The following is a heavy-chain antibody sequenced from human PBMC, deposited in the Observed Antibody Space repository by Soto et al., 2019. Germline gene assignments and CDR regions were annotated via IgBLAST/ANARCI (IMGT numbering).Heavy chain of an antibody. D-gene: IGHD5-12*01. Sequence: ASETLSLTCTVSGCSISSGDYYWSWIRQPPGKGLECIGYIYYSGSTYYNPSLKSRVIISVDTSKNQFSLKLSSVTAADTAVYYCARWLGYGPHFDYWGQGTLVTVSS. J-gene: IGHJ4*02. CDR3: ARWLGYGPHFDY. CDR2: IYYSGST. CDR1: GCSISSGDYY. V-gene: IGHV4-30-4*01.